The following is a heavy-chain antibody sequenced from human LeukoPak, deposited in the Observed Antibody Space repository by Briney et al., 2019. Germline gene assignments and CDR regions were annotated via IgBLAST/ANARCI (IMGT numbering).Heavy chain of an antibody. CDR3: ARDRDYSNTERGFDY. J-gene: IGHJ4*02. CDR2: INPNSGET. CDR1: GCTFTEYY. D-gene: IGHD4-11*01. Sequence: ASVNVSCKTSGCTFTEYYMHWVRQAPGQGLEWMGWINPNSGETNSAQKFQGRVTMTGDTSISTAYMELRRVTSDDTAVYYCARDRDYSNTERGFDYWGQGTLVTVSS. V-gene: IGHV1-2*02.